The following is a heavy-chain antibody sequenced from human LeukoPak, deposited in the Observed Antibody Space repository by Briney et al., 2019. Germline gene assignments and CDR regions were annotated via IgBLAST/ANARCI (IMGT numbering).Heavy chain of an antibody. CDR3: ARDDGYTPFDP. V-gene: IGHV4-38-2*02. J-gene: IGHJ5*02. CDR1: GYSISSDYY. Sequence: PSETLSLTCTVSGYSISSDYYWGWIRQPPGKGLEWIGTIYHSGSTSYNPSLKSRVTISVDTSKNQFSLKLSSVTAADTAVYYCARDDGYTPFDPWGQGTLVTVSS. D-gene: IGHD5-24*01. CDR2: IYHSGST.